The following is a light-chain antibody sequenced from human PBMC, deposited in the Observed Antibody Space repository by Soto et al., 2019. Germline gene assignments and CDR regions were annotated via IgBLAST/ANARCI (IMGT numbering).Light chain of an antibody. CDR2: KAS. J-gene: IGKJ1*01. CDR3: QQYNSYPWT. CDR1: QSISSW. Sequence: DIQLTQSPSTLSASVGDTVTTTSRASQSISSWLAWYQQKPGKAPKLLIYKASSLESGVPSRFSGSGSGTEFTLTISSLQPDDFATYYCQQYNSYPWTFGQGTKVDIK. V-gene: IGKV1-5*03.